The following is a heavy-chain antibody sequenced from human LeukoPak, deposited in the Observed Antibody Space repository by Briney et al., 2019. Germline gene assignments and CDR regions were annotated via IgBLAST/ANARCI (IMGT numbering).Heavy chain of an antibody. D-gene: IGHD2-2*01. CDR3: ALVSPMPPNYYYYGMDV. CDR2: ISGSGGST. V-gene: IGHV3-23*01. CDR1: GFTFSSYA. J-gene: IGHJ6*04. Sequence: GGSLRLSCAASGFTFSSYAMSWVRQAPGKGLEWVSAISGSGGSTYYADSVKGRFTISRDNSKNTLYLQMNSLRAEDTAVYYCALVSPMPPNYYYYGMDVWGKGTTVTVSS.